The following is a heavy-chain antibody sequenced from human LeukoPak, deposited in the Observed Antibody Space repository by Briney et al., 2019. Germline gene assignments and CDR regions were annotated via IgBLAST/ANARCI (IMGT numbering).Heavy chain of an antibody. CDR3: AVLKRITTFGGDPHGTY. CDR2: IYYSGST. D-gene: IGHD3-3*01. Sequence: PSETLSLTCTVSGGSISSSSYYWGWIRQPPGKGLEWIGSIYYSGSTYYNPSLKSRVTISVDTSKNQFSLKLSSVTAADTAVYYCAVLKRITTFGGDPHGTYWGQGTLVTVSS. J-gene: IGHJ4*02. CDR1: GGSISSSSYY. V-gene: IGHV4-39*01.